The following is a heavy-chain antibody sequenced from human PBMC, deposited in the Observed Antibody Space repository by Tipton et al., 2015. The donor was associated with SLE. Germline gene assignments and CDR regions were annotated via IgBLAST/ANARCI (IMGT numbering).Heavy chain of an antibody. V-gene: IGHV1-69*15. CDR2: IIPIFDTA. Sequence: QSGAEVKKTGSSVKVSCKASGGTFSNYAISWVRQAPGQGLEWMGRIIPIFDTANYAQKFQGRVTITADESTSTAYMELSSLRSEDTAVYYCARDSRIVSGYWFDPWGQGTLVTVSS. D-gene: IGHD3-10*01. CDR1: GGTFSNYA. J-gene: IGHJ5*02. CDR3: ARDSRIVSGYWFDP.